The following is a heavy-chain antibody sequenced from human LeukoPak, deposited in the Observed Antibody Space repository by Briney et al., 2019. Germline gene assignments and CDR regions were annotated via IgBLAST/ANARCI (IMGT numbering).Heavy chain of an antibody. CDR3: ARLSVIVGAALEYYYYYMDV. CDR1: GFTFSDYY. Sequence: LRLSCAASGFTFSDYYMSWIRQPPGKRLEWVGESNDSGGTNYNPSLKSRVTISADKSKNQVSLKLTSVTAADTAVYYCARLSVIVGAALEYYYYYMDVWGQGTTVTVSS. D-gene: IGHD1-26*01. CDR2: SNDSGGT. V-gene: IGHV4-34*01. J-gene: IGHJ6*03.